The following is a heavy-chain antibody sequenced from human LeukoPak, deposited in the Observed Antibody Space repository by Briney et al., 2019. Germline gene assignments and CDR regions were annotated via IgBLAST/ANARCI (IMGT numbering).Heavy chain of an antibody. D-gene: IGHD3-10*01. V-gene: IGHV3-48*01. CDR3: ARDIGRALDY. J-gene: IGHJ4*02. CDR2: ISSSSSTI. CDR1: GFTSSSYS. Sequence: GGSLRLSCAASGFTSSSYSMNWGRQAPGKGLEWVSYISSSSSTIYYADSVKGRFTISRDNAKNSLYLQMNSLRAEDTAVYYCARDIGRALDYWGQGPLVTVSS.